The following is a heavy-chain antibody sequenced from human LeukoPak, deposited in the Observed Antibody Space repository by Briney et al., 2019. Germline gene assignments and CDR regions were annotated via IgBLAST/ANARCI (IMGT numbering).Heavy chain of an antibody. CDR3: AKDYSYYDILTGSIDY. V-gene: IGHV3-30*02. D-gene: IGHD3-9*01. Sequence: GGSLRLSCAASGFTFSSYGMHWVRQAPGKGLEWVAFIRYDGSNKYYADSVKGRFTISRDNSKNTLYLQMNSLRAEDTAVYYCAKDYSYYDILTGSIDYWGQGTPVTVSS. J-gene: IGHJ4*02. CDR1: GFTFSSYG. CDR2: IRYDGSNK.